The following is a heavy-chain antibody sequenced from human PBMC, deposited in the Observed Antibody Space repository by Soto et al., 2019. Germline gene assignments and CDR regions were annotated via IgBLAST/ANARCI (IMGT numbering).Heavy chain of an antibody. CDR2: VSYDRSSK. D-gene: IGHD3-16*01. J-gene: IGHJ2*01. CDR1: GFSFSTSG. CDR3: ARDGWGSNWYFDL. Sequence: GGSLRLSCVASGFSFSTSGMHWVRQAPGKGLEWVAVVSYDRSSKFYADSVKGRFTISKDKSKRTLFLQMNSLRVDDTAVYYCARDGWGSNWYFDLWGRGTLVTVSS. V-gene: IGHV3-30*03.